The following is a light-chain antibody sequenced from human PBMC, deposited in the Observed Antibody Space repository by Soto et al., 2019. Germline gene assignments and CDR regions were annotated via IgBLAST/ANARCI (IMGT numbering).Light chain of an antibody. J-gene: IGKJ5*01. CDR1: QGIRTD. CDR2: DAY. CDR3: QQRHMWPIT. Sequence: AVQLTQSPSSLSASVGDRVTITCRASQGIRTDLGWYQQSPGKAPKVLIVDAYNRATGIPPRFSGSGSGTDFTLTISSLEPEDSAVYYCQQRHMWPITFGQGTRLEIK. V-gene: IGKV1-13*02.